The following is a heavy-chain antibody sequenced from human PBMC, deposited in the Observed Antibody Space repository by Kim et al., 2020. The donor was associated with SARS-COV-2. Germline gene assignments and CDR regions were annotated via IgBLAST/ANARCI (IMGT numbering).Heavy chain of an antibody. D-gene: IGHD3-10*01. CDR2: INHSGST. V-gene: IGHV4-34*01. CDR3: ATGPRLLWFRERYFDY. Sequence: SETLSLTCAVYGGSFSGYYWSWIRQPPGKGLEWIAEINHSGSTNYNPSLKSGVTILVDTSKNQSSLKLSSVTAADTAVYYCATGPRLLWFRERYFDYWG. CDR1: GGSFSGYY. J-gene: IGHJ4*01.